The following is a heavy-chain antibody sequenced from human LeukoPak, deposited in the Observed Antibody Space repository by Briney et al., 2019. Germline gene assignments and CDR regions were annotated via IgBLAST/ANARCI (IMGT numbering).Heavy chain of an antibody. J-gene: IGHJ4*02. Sequence: SETLFLTCTVSGYSMKYDYWSWVRQPAGKGLEWIARIYTGGTTNYNPSLKNRATISVDKSNNQFSLKLTSVTAADTAIYYCARDNSGSYPPIFDSWGQGTLVTVSS. D-gene: IGHD1-26*01. CDR1: GYSMKYDY. CDR3: ARDNSGSYPPIFDS. V-gene: IGHV4-4*07. CDR2: IYTGGTT.